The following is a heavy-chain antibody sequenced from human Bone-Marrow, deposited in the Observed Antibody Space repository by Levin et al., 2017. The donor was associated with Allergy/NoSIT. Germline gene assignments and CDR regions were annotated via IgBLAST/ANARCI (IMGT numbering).Heavy chain of an antibody. Sequence: TSETLSLTCTVSGDSVANADYYWSWIRQPPGKGLEWLGYISYSGNTYYSPSLQSRVSISLDTSKNQFSLNLTSVTVADTAVYYCVRNGDYGAYWGQGTLVAVSS. V-gene: IGHV4-30-4*01. J-gene: IGHJ4*02. CDR2: ISYSGNT. D-gene: IGHD4-17*01. CDR3: VRNGDYGAY. CDR1: GDSVANADYY.